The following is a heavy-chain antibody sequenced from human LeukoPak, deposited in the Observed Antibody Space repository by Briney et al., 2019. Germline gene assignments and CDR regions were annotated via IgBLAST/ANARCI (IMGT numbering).Heavy chain of an antibody. J-gene: IGHJ4*02. CDR1: GGSISNYY. CDR2: IYYSGST. Sequence: KPSETLSLTCTVSGGSISNYYWSWIRQPPGKGLEWIGYIYYSGSTNYNPSLKSRVTISVDTSKNQFSLKLSSVTAADTAVYYCARAPHQYQLLNFDYWGQGTLVTVSS. V-gene: IGHV4-59*01. D-gene: IGHD2-2*01. CDR3: ARAPHQYQLLNFDY.